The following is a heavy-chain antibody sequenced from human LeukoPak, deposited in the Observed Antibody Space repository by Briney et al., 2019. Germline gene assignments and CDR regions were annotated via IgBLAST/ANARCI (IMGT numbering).Heavy chain of an antibody. V-gene: IGHV4-39*07. CDR3: ARVLFYDSSPFDY. CDR2: IYYSGST. CDR1: GGSISSSSYY. Sequence: SETLSLTCTVSGGSISSSSYYWGWIRQPRGKGLEWIGSIYYSGSTYYNPSLKSRVTISVDTSKNQFSLKLSSVTAADTAVYYCARVLFYDSSPFDYWGQGTLVTVSS. D-gene: IGHD3-22*01. J-gene: IGHJ4*02.